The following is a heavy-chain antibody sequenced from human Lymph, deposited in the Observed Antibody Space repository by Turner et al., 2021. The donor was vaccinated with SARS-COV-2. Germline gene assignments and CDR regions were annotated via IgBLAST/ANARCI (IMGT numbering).Heavy chain of an antibody. V-gene: IGHV3-30*03. Sequence: QVQLVESGGGVVQPRRSLRLSCAASGFTFISYGMHWVRQAPGKGLEWVAVISYDGGHKSYADSVKGRFTISRDNSKNTLYLQMISLRAEDTAVYYCAWALYYYYGMDVWGQGTTVTVSS. CDR3: AWALYYYYGMDV. J-gene: IGHJ6*02. CDR2: ISYDGGHK. CDR1: GFTFISYG.